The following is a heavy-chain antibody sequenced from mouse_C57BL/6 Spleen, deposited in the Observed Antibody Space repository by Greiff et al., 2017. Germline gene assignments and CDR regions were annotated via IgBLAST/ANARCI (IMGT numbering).Heavy chain of an antibody. CDR1: GYTFPSYW. J-gene: IGHJ4*01. CDR3: ARGRGYYVGDAMDY. Sequence: QVQLQQPGAELVKPGASVKLSCKASGYTFPSYWMHWVKQRPGQGLEWIGMIHPNSGSTNYNEKFKSKATLTVDKSSSTAYMQLSSLTSEDSAVYYSARGRGYYVGDAMDYWGQGTSVTVSS. CDR2: IHPNSGST. D-gene: IGHD2-3*01. V-gene: IGHV1-64*01.